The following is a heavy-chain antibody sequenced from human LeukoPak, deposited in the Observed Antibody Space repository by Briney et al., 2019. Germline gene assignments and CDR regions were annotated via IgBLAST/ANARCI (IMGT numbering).Heavy chain of an antibody. CDR1: GFTISSYW. CDR2: IKQDGSEK. CDR3: AKDRNPSYSSSWYFDC. V-gene: IGHV3-7*01. Sequence: GGSLRLSCAASGFTISSYWMNWVRQAPGKGLEWVANIKQDGSEKKYVDSVKGRFTISRDNTQNSLYLQMNNLRAEDTALYYCAKDRNPSYSSSWYFDCWGQGTLVTVSS. J-gene: IGHJ4*02. D-gene: IGHD6-13*01.